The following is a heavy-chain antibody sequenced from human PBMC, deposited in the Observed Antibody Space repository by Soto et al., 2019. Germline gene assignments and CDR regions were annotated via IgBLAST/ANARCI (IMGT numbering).Heavy chain of an antibody. D-gene: IGHD3-3*01. V-gene: IGHV3-15*07. CDR3: CHPAPDYDFWKYGMDV. J-gene: IGHJ6*02. CDR2: IKSKTDDGTT. CDR1: GITFSNAS. Sequence: PGGSLRLSCAASGITFSNASMNWGRQAPGEGLEWVGRIKSKTDDGTTDYAAPVKGRFTISRDDSKNTLYLQMNSLKTEDTAVYYCCHPAPDYDFWKYGMDVWGQGTTVTVSS.